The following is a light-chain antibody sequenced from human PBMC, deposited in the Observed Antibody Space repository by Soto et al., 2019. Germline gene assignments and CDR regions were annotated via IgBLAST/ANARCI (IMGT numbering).Light chain of an antibody. CDR1: QSVSGSY. V-gene: IGKV3-20*01. J-gene: IGKJ1*01. Sequence: EIVLTQSPGTLSLSPGERATLSCRASQSVSGSYLAWYQQKPGQAPRLLIYGASSRATGIPDRFSGSGSGTEFTLTINTLEPEDFAVYYCQQYVSSPRTFGQGTKVEIK. CDR2: GAS. CDR3: QQYVSSPRT.